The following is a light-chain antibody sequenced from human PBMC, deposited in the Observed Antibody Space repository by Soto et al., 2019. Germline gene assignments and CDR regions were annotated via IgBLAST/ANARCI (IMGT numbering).Light chain of an antibody. CDR1: QSISSY. V-gene: IGKV1-39*01. Sequence: DIQMTQSPSSLSASVGDRVTITCRASQSISSYLNWYQQKPGKAPKLLIYAASSLQSGVPSRFSGSGSGTDFTLTISSLEPEDFAVYYCQQRSNWPPGITFGQGTRLEIK. CDR2: AAS. CDR3: QQRSNWPPGIT. J-gene: IGKJ5*01.